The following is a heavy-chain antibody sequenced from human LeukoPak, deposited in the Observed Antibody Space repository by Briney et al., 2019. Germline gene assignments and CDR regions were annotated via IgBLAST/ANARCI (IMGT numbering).Heavy chain of an antibody. Sequence: ASVKISCKTSGYSFTNYGTSWVRQAPGQGLAWVGWISGYNGNTNYVQKFQGRVTMTIDTSTSTAYMELRSLRSDDTAMYYCARDIASYASENWGQGTLVTVS. D-gene: IGHD1-26*01. V-gene: IGHV1-18*01. CDR1: GYSFTNYG. CDR2: ISGYNGNT. J-gene: IGHJ4*02. CDR3: ARDIASYASEN.